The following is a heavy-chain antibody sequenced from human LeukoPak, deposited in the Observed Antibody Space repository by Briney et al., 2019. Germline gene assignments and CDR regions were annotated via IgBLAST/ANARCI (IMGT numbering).Heavy chain of an antibody. CDR2: FDPEDGST. J-gene: IGHJ3*02. CDR1: GYGLTEFS. V-gene: IGHV1-24*01. CDR3: ARGLRIAPGRRAFDI. D-gene: IGHD6-13*01. Sequence: ASVTVSCKVSGYGLTEFSMHWVRQAPGKGLEWMGGFDPEDGSTIFAQRFQGRVTMTRNTSISTAYMELSSLRSEDTAVYYCARGLRIAPGRRAFDIWGQGTMVTVSS.